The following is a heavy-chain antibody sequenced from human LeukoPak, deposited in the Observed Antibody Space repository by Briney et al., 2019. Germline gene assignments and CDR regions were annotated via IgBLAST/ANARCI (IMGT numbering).Heavy chain of an antibody. J-gene: IGHJ4*02. CDR3: AKDLPETGNFDY. CDR1: GFTFSSYG. V-gene: IGHV3-30*18. Sequence: GGSLRLSCAASGFTFSSYGMHWVRQAPGKGLEWVAVISYDGSNKYYADSVKGRFTISRDNSKNTLYLQMNSLRAEDTAVYYYAKDLPETGNFDYWGQGTLVTVSS. CDR2: ISYDGSNK.